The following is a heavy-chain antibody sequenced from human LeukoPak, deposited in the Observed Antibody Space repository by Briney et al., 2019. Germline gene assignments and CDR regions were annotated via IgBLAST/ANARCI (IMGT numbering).Heavy chain of an antibody. J-gene: IGHJ6*03. CDR1: GFTVSSNY. CDR2: IYSGGST. V-gene: IGHV3-66*02. D-gene: IGHD3-10*01. CDR3: ARIISIYYMDV. Sequence: TGGSLSLSCAASGFTVSSNYMSWVRQAPGKGLEWVSVIYSGGSTYYADSVKGRFTISRDNSKNTLYLQMNSLRAEDTAVYYCARIISIYYMDVWGKGTTVTVSS.